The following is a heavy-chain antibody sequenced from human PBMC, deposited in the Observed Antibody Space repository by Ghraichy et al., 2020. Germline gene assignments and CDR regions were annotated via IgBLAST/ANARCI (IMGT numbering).Heavy chain of an antibody. J-gene: IGHJ4*02. CDR1: GYTFTSYA. Sequence: ASVKVSCKASGYTFTSYAMNWVRQAPGQGLEWMGWINTNTGNPTYAQGFTGRFVFSLDTSVSTAYLQISSLKAEDTAVYYCARPSRGYDYVWGSYPGLPSQFDYWGQGTLVTVSS. CDR2: INTNTGNP. D-gene: IGHD3-16*02. V-gene: IGHV7-4-1*02. CDR3: ARPSRGYDYVWGSYPGLPSQFDY.